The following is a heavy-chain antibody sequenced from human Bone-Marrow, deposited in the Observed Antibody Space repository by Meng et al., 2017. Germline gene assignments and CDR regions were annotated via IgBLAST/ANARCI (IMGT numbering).Heavy chain of an antibody. Sequence: SETLSLTCTVSGDSISTYFWSWIRQSPGKGLEWTGNIFYTGSTNYIPSLKSRVTISLDTSKNQFSLKLTSVTAADTAVYYCARSLNWVDAFDVWGQGTMVTVSS. J-gene: IGHJ3*01. D-gene: IGHD7-27*01. CDR2: IFYTGST. V-gene: IGHV4-59*01. CDR1: GDSISTYF. CDR3: ARSLNWVDAFDV.